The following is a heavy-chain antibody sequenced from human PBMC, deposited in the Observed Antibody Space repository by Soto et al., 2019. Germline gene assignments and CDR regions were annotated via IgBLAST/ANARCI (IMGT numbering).Heavy chain of an antibody. CDR2: ISYSGST. Sequence: SETLSHTCTVSDGSISSYYWSWIRQPPGKGRECIGDISYSGSTNYNPSLKNRVTIVRDTSKNQFSLKLSSVTAADTAVYYCARGALAVAGTGRPVSSIVPWGQGTLVTVSS. V-gene: IGHV4-59*12. J-gene: IGHJ5*02. CDR1: DGSISSYY. D-gene: IGHD6-19*01. CDR3: ARGALAVAGTGRPVSSIVP.